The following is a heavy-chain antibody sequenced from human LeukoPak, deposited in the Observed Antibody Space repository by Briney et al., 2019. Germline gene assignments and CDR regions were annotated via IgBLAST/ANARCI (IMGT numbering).Heavy chain of an antibody. V-gene: IGHV3-74*01. CDR2: INSDGSST. J-gene: IGHJ4*02. CDR1: GFTFSSYW. Sequence: PGGSLRLSCAASGFTFSSYWMHWVRQAPGKGLVWVSRINSDGSSTSYADSVKGRFTISRDNAKNTLYLLMNSLRAEDTAVYYCARSEGTTWIQLWSSFDYWGQGTLVTVSS. CDR3: ARSEGTTWIQLWSSFDY. D-gene: IGHD5-18*01.